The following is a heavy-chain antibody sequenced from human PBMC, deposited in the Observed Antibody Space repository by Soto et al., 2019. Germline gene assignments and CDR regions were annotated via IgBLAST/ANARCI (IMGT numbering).Heavy chain of an antibody. J-gene: IGHJ4*02. Sequence: QVQLVQSGAEVKKPGASVKVSCKASGYTFTSYAISWVRQAPGQGLEWMGGIIPIFGTANYAQKFQGRVTITADESTSTAYMELSSLRSEDTAVYYCARDSKYSHRLGPFDYWGQGTLVTVSS. CDR2: IIPIFGTA. D-gene: IGHD5-18*01. CDR3: ARDSKYSHRLGPFDY. V-gene: IGHV1-69*01. CDR1: GYTFTSYA.